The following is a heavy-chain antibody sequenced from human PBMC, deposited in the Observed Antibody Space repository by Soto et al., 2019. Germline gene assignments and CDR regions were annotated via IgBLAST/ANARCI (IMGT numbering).Heavy chain of an antibody. D-gene: IGHD2-15*01. Sequence: QVQLVESGGGVVQPGRSLRLSCAASGFTFSSYGMHWVRQAPGKGLEWVAVISYDGSNKYYADSVKGRFTISRDNSKNTLYLQRNSVRAEDTAVYYCAKDNGIYCSGGSCYSAAFDIWGQGTMVTVSS. CDR1: GFTFSSYG. V-gene: IGHV3-30*18. J-gene: IGHJ3*02. CDR2: ISYDGSNK. CDR3: AKDNGIYCSGGSCYSAAFDI.